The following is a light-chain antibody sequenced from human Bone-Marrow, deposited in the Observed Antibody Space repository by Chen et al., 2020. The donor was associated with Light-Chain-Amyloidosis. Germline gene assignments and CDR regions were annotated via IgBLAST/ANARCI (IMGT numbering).Light chain of an antibody. J-gene: IGLJ2*01. V-gene: IGLV2-23*02. CDR2: DVT. CDR3: CSYAGSTTYIV. Sequence: QSALTQPASGSGSPGQSFNISGTGTSRDVGSYNLVTWYQHHPGKAPKLMIFDVTKRPSGVSNRFSGSKSGNTASLTISGLQADDEADYYCCSYAGSTTYIVFGGGTKLTVL. CDR1: SRDVGSYNL.